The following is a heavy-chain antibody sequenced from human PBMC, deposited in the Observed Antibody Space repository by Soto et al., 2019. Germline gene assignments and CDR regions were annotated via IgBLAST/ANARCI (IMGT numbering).Heavy chain of an antibody. CDR3: ARGGGGYGSGSYLPTRQQVPRYYYYYMDV. D-gene: IGHD3-10*01. CDR2: ISAYNGNT. CDR1: GYTFTSYG. Sequence: ASVKVSCKASGYTFTSYGISWVRQAPGQGLEWMGWISAYNGNTNYAQKLQGRVTMTTDTSTSTAYMELRSLRSDDTAVYYCARGGGGYGSGSYLPTRQQVPRYYYYYMDVWGKGTKVTVSS. V-gene: IGHV1-18*01. J-gene: IGHJ6*03.